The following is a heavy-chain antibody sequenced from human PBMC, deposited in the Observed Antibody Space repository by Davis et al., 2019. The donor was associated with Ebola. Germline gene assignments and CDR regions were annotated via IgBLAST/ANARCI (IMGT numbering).Heavy chain of an antibody. Sequence: SLKISCVGSGFSFHDHGMHWVRQVPGKGLEWVSGISWDSGSLVYADSVRGRFTISRDNAKKSLYLQMNSLRAEDTAVYYCARVRSSGWYGLLDYWGQGTLVTVSS. CDR1: GFSFHDHG. CDR3: ARVRSSGWYGLLDY. D-gene: IGHD6-19*01. V-gene: IGHV3-9*01. J-gene: IGHJ4*02. CDR2: ISWDSGSL.